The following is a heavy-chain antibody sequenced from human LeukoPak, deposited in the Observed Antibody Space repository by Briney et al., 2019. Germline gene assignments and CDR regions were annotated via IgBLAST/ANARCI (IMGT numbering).Heavy chain of an antibody. D-gene: IGHD6-13*01. CDR2: IYSGGNT. CDR1: GFTVSRNY. V-gene: IGHV3-66*01. CDR3: AKGPKQLVFVRGYYFDD. J-gene: IGHJ4*02. Sequence: GGSLRLSCAASGFTVSRNYMSWVRQAPGKGLECVSVIYSGGNTYYTDSVKGRFTISRDNSKNTLYLQMNSLRIEDTAVFYCAKGPKQLVFVRGYYFDDWGQGTLVTVSS.